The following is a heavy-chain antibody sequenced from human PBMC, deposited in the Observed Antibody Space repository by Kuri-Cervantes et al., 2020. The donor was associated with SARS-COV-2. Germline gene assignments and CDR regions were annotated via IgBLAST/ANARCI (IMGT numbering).Heavy chain of an antibody. CDR3: ARDPRNLAIFGVVIKGYYYYGMDV. V-gene: IGHV3-7*05. CDR1: GFTFSSYW. D-gene: IGHD3-3*01. Sequence: GESLKISCAASGFTFSSYWMSWVRQAPGKGLEWVANIKQDGSEKYYVDSVKGRFTISRDNAKNSLYLQMNSLRAEDTAVYYCARDPRNLAIFGVVIKGYYYYGMDVWGQGTTVTVS. J-gene: IGHJ6*02. CDR2: IKQDGSEK.